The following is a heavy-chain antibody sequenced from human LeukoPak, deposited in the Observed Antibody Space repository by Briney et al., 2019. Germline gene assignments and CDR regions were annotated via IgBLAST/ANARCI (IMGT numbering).Heavy chain of an antibody. Sequence: SETLSLTCTVSGGSISSYYWSWIRQPPGKGLEYIGYISYSGTTSYNPSLKSRVTISVDTSKNQFSLKLTSVTAADTAVYYCARDKVLPQAFDIWGQGTMVTVSS. V-gene: IGHV4-59*01. CDR3: ARDKVLPQAFDI. D-gene: IGHD2/OR15-2a*01. J-gene: IGHJ3*02. CDR2: ISYSGTT. CDR1: GGSISSYY.